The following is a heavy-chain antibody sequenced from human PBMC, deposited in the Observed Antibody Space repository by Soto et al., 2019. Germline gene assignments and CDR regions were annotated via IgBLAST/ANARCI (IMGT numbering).Heavy chain of an antibody. V-gene: IGHV4-61*01. CDR2: ISHSGRT. J-gene: IGHJ4*02. D-gene: IGHD3-10*01. CDR3: SYGSSFDY. CDR1: GASLRSGSYY. Sequence: SETLSLTCTVSGASLRSGSYYFSWIRQPPGKGLEWIGYISHSGRTNYDPSLKSRLTMSVDTSQNQFSLQLNSVTAADTAVYYCSYGSSFDYWGQGTLVTVSS.